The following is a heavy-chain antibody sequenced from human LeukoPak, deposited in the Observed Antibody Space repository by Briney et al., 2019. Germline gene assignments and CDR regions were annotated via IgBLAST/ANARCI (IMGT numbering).Heavy chain of an antibody. Sequence: SETLSLTCSVAGDSVTSRSYCWGWIRQPPGKGLEWIGCIYYSGSSFYNSSLNSRVTISVDTSKNEFSLRLQSVTATDTALYYCVRHRSGQAWLDRWAQGTLVTVSS. CDR2: IYYSGSS. V-gene: IGHV4-39*01. J-gene: IGHJ5*02. D-gene: IGHD1-26*01. CDR3: VRHRSGQAWLDR. CDR1: GDSVTSRSYC.